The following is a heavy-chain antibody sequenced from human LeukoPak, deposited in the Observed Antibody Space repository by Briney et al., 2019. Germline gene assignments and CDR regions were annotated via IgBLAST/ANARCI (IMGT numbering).Heavy chain of an antibody. D-gene: IGHD2-15*01. CDR1: GGFISLCY. V-gene: IGHV4-59*01. CDR3: ARVPASAGGFDY. CDR2: IYYSGTT. Sequence: PSETLSLTCSLAGGFISLCYGSWIRQPPGKGLEWIGYIYYSGTTNYNPSLQSRVTISVATSKNQFSLQLSSVTAADTALYYCARVPASAGGFDYWGQGTLVTVSS. J-gene: IGHJ4*02.